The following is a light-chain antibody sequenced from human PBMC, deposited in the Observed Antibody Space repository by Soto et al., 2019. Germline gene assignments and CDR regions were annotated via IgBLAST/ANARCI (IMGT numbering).Light chain of an antibody. CDR3: GTWDSSLSAVV. CDR2: DNN. Sequence: QSVLTQPHSVSAAPGQKVTISCSGSSSNIGNNYVSWYQQLPGTAPKLLIYDNNKRPSGIPDRFSGAKSGTSATLGITGLQTVDEADYHCGTWDSSLSAVVFGGGTQVTVL. CDR1: SSNIGNNY. V-gene: IGLV1-51*01. J-gene: IGLJ2*01.